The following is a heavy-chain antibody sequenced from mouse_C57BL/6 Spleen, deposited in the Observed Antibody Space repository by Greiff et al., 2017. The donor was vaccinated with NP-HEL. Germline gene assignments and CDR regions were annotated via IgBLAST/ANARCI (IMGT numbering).Heavy chain of an antibody. V-gene: IGHV1-9*01. CDR2: ILPGSGST. CDR3: ARGLGQLRLPSY. Sequence: QVQLKESGAELMKPGASVKLSCKATGYTFTGYWIEWVKQRPGHGLEWIGEILPGSGSTNYNEKFKGKATFTADTSSNTAYMQLSSLTTEDSAIYYCARGLGQLRLPSYWGQGTLVTVSA. CDR1: GYTFTGYW. D-gene: IGHD3-2*02. J-gene: IGHJ3*01.